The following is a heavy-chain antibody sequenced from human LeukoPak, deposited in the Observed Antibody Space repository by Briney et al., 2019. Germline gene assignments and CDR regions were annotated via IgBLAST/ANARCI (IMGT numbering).Heavy chain of an antibody. D-gene: IGHD2/OR15-2a*01. CDR1: GFTFSNYA. CDR3: AREGPRGNSQFDY. CDR2: ISGSGGST. Sequence: GGSLRLSCAASGFTFSNYAMSWVRQAPGKGLEWVSVISGSGGSTSFADSVKGRFTISRDNSKNTLYLQMNSLRAEDTAVYYCAREGPRGNSQFDYWGQGTLVTVSS. V-gene: IGHV3-23*01. J-gene: IGHJ4*02.